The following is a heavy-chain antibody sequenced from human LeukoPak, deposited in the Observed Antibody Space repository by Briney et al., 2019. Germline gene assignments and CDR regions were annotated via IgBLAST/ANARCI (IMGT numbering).Heavy chain of an antibody. CDR2: ISYDGSNE. CDR3: ARDSSGSYNWFDH. J-gene: IGHJ5*02. V-gene: IGHV3-30*04. Sequence: GGSLRLSCAASGFSFSSYAMHWVRQAPGKGLEWVAVISYDGSNEYYPDSVKGRFTISRDNSKNTLYLQMNSLRAEDTAVYYCARDSSGSYNWFDHWGQGTLVTVSS. D-gene: IGHD6-19*01. CDR1: GFSFSSYA.